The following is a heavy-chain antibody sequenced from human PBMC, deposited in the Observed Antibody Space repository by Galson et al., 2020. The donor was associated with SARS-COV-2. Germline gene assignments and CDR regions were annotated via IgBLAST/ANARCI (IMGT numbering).Heavy chain of an antibody. CDR3: ARDQKQLWLNPFDAFDI. J-gene: IGHJ3*02. D-gene: IGHD5-18*01. Sequence: GESLKISCAASGFTFSSYTMNWVRQAPGKGLEWVSSIDSTSSYIYYADSLKGRFTISRDNAKNSLFLQVNSLRTEDTAVYYCARDQKQLWLNPFDAFDIWGQGTMVTVSS. CDR2: IDSTSSYI. V-gene: IGHV3-21*01. CDR1: GFTFSSYT.